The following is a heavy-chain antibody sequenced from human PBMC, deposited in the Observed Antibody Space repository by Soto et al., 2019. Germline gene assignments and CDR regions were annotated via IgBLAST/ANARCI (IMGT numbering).Heavy chain of an antibody. V-gene: IGHV1-3*01. CDR3: ARGIATGQLDP. CDR1: EYTFTRYT. J-gene: IGHJ5*02. D-gene: IGHD2-15*01. CDR2: INPDNGNT. Sequence: QVQLVQSGAEVKKPGASVKISCKASEYTFTRYTMNWVGQAPGQRLEWMGWINPDNGNTKSSQKFQDRVIITRDTSASTAYMDLSSLRSEDTAVSYCARGIATGQLDPWGQGTLLTVSS.